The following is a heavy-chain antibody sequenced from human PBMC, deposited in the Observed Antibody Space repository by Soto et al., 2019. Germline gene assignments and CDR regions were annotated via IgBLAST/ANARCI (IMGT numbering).Heavy chain of an antibody. CDR1: GYTVTISV. CDR3: ARGPPPFNWFDP. CDR2: MNPNSGNT. Sequence: ASVKVSRTACGYTVTISVVNVVRKATGQGLEWMGWMNPNSGNTGYAQKFQGRVTMTRNTSISTAYMELSSLRSEDTAVYYCARGPPPFNWFDPWGRGTLVTVSS. V-gene: IGHV1-8*02. J-gene: IGHJ5*02.